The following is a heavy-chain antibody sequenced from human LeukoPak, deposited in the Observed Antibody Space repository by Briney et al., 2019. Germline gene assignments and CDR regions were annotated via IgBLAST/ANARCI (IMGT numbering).Heavy chain of an antibody. D-gene: IGHD3-22*01. CDR3: ARDRSATANYYDSSGWVDY. V-gene: IGHV1-18*01. CDR1: GYTFTSYG. J-gene: IGHJ4*02. CDR2: ISAYNGNT. Sequence: ASVKVSCKASGYTFTSYGISWVRQAPGQGLEWMGWISAYNGNTNYAQKLQGRVTMTTDTSTSTAYMGLRSLRSDDTAVYYCARDRSATANYYDSSGWVDYWGQGTLVTVSS.